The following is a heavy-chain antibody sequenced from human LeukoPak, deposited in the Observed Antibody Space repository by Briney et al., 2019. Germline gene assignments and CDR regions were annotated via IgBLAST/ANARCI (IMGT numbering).Heavy chain of an antibody. D-gene: IGHD1-26*01. V-gene: IGHV4-4*07. CDR3: ARENSGSYRQFDY. Sequence: SETLSLTCTVSGGSISSYYWTWIRQPAGKGLEWIGRIYPSGSANYNPSLKSRVTMSVDTSKNQFSLKLNSVTAADTAAYYCARENSGSYRQFDYWGQGTLVTVSS. CDR2: IYPSGSA. CDR1: GGSISSYY. J-gene: IGHJ4*02.